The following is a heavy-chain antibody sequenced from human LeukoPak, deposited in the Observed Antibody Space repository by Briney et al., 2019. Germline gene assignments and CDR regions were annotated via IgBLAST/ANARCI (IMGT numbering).Heavy chain of an antibody. CDR3: ARGIRGPYCGGDCYSPRDAFDI. CDR1: GYTFTSYY. J-gene: IGHJ3*02. V-gene: IGHV1-2*02. D-gene: IGHD2-21*01. Sequence: ASVKVSCKASGYTFTSYYMHWVRQAPGQGLEWMGWINPNSGGTNYAQKFQGRVTMTRDTSISTAYMELSRLRSDDTAVYYCARGIRGPYCGGDCYSPRDAFDIWGQGTMVTVSS. CDR2: INPNSGGT.